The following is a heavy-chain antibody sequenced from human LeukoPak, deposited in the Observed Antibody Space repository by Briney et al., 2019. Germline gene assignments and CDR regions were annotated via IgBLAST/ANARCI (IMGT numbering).Heavy chain of an antibody. Sequence: GGSLRLSCAASGFTFSSYAMSWVRQAPGKGLEWVSAISGSGGSTYYADSVKGRVTISRDNSKNTLYLQMNSLRAEDTAVYYCAKRDENYDFWSGYNPLYSPFDYWGQGTLVTVSS. J-gene: IGHJ4*02. V-gene: IGHV3-23*01. CDR1: GFTFSSYA. D-gene: IGHD3-3*01. CDR3: AKRDENYDFWSGYNPLYSPFDY. CDR2: ISGSGGST.